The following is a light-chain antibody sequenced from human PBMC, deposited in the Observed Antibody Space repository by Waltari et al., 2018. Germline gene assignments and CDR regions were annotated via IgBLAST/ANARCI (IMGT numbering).Light chain of an antibody. V-gene: IGLV2-11*01. J-gene: IGLJ3*02. CDR1: SSAVGGYDY. CDR2: EVS. CDR3: CSYAGSHSWV. Sequence: QSALTQPRSVSGSPGQSVTLSCPGTSSAVGGYDYVSWYKQRPGKAPKVMVYEVSMRPSGVPDRFSGSKSGNTASLTISGLQAEDEAEYYCCSYAGSHSWVFGGGTRLTVL.